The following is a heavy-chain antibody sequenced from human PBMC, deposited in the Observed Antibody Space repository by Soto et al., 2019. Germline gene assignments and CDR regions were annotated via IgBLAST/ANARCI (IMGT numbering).Heavy chain of an antibody. CDR3: ARLGGHCSSSSCFGFYVMDV. V-gene: IGHV4-39*01. CDR1: GGSITSSSYS. J-gene: IGHJ6*02. CDR2: FYYTESTT. D-gene: IGHD2-2*01. Sequence: SETLSLTCAVSGGSITSSSYSWGWVRQPPGKGLEWIATFYYTESTTRYNPSLKSRVTISVDTSKNQFSLILTSVTAADTAVYYCARLGGHCSSSSCFGFYVMDVWGQGTTVTVSS.